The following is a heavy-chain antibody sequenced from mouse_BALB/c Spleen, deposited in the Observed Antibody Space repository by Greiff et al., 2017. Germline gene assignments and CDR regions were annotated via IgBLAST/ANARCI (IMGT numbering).Heavy chain of an antibody. CDR1: GFTFSSYA. D-gene: IGHD2-4*01. Sequence: EVMLVESGGGLVKPGGSLKLSCAASGFTFSSYAMSWVRQTPEKRLEWVASISSGGSTYYPDSVKGRFTISRDNARNILYLQMSSLRSEDTAMYYCARGIYDYDWFAYWGQGTLVTVSA. J-gene: IGHJ3*01. CDR2: ISSGGST. CDR3: ARGIYDYDWFAY. V-gene: IGHV5-6-5*01.